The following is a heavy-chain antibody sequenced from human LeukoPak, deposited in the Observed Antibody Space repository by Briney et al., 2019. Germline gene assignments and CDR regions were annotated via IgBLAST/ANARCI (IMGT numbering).Heavy chain of an antibody. CDR3: ARKDSPKHHIDY. CDR1: GFTFSNYW. D-gene: IGHD2-15*01. V-gene: IGHV3-21*01. CDR2: ISSGSSYM. J-gene: IGHJ4*02. Sequence: GGSLRLSCAASGFTFSNYWMHWVRQAPGKGLEWVSSISSGSSYMYYADSVKGRFTISRDNANNSLYLQMNSLRAEDTAVYYCARKDSPKHHIDYWGQGTLVTVSS.